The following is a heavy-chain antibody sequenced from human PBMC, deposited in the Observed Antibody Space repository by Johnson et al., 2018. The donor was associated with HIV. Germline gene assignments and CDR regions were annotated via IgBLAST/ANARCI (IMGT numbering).Heavy chain of an antibody. CDR2: ISWNSGSI. J-gene: IGHJ3*02. CDR3: AREGALGAYDAFDI. Sequence: VQLVESGGGLVQPGRSLRLSCAASGFTFDDYAMHWVRQAPGKGLEWVLGISWNSGSIGYADSVTGRFTISRDNSKNTLYLQMNSLRAEGTAVYYCAREGALGAYDAFDIWGQGTMVTVSS. V-gene: IGHV3-9*01. CDR1: GFTFDDYA. D-gene: IGHD3-10*01.